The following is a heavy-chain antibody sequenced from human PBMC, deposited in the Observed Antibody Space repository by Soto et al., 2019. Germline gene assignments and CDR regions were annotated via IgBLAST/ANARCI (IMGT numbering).Heavy chain of an antibody. V-gene: IGHV3-23*01. CDR3: AKDQGVTGAYSYGYDY. CDR2: ISGSGRST. J-gene: IGHJ4*02. Sequence: GGSLKLSCVASGFTFSSHAMSWVRQAPAKGLEWVSAISGSGRSTYYADSVKGRFTISRDNSKNTVYLQMNSLRAEDTAVYYCAKDQGVTGAYSYGYDYWGLGTLVTVSS. CDR1: GFTFSSHA. D-gene: IGHD5-18*01.